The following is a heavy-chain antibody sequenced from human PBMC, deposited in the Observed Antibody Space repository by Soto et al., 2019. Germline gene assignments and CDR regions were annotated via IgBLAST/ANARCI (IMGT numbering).Heavy chain of an antibody. Sequence: GTLSHTCSVSGGSINSYWWSGIRQPAGKGLEWIGRVYSTGTTDYNPSLNSRATMSVETSKNQFSLKLTSVTAADTAVYYCARDIGSYAYGEGYWGQGIQVTVSS. J-gene: IGHJ4*02. CDR2: VYSTGTT. V-gene: IGHV4-4*07. CDR3: ARDIGSYAYGEGY. D-gene: IGHD3-10*01. CDR1: GGSINSYW.